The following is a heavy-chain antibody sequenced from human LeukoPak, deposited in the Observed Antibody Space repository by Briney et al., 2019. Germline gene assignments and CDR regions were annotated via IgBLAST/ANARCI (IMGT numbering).Heavy chain of an antibody. Sequence: PGGSLRLSCAAPGFTFSSNKINWFGQAPGKGLEWVSYISSSGSTIYYADSVKGRFTISRDNAKNSLYLQMNSLRAEDTAVYYCARDGYYYDSSGYSPFDYWGQGTLVTVSS. V-gene: IGHV3-48*03. CDR2: ISSSGSTI. J-gene: IGHJ4*02. D-gene: IGHD3-22*01. CDR1: GFTFSSNK. CDR3: ARDGYYYDSSGYSPFDY.